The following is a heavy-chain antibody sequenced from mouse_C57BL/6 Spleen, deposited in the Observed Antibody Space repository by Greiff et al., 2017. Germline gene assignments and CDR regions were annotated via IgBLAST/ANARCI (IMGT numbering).Heavy chain of an antibody. Sequence: VKLMESGAELARPGASVKLSCKASGYTFTSYGISWVKQRTGQGLEWIGEIYPRSGNTYYNEKFKGKATLTADNSSSTAYMELRSLASGDSAVYFCARQYGSSYNYFDYWGQGTTLTVSS. CDR1: GYTFTSYG. V-gene: IGHV1-81*01. J-gene: IGHJ2*01. CDR2: IYPRSGNT. D-gene: IGHD1-1*01. CDR3: ARQYGSSYNYFDY.